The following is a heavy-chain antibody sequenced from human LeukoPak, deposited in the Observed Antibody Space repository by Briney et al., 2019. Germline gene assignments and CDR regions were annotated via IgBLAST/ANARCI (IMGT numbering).Heavy chain of an antibody. CDR1: GFTFSSYA. D-gene: IGHD6-13*01. J-gene: IGHJ4*02. V-gene: IGHV3-23*01. CDR2: ISGSGGKT. Sequence: GGSLRLSCAASGFTFSSYAMSWVRQAPGKGLECVSGISGSGGKTYYADSVKGRFTISRDNSQNTLYLQVNSLRAEDTAVYYCAKSMYSRGPFDSWGQGSLVTVSS. CDR3: AKSMYSRGPFDS.